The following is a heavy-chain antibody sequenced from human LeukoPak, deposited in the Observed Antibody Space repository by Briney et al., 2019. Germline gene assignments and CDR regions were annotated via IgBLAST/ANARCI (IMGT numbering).Heavy chain of an antibody. CDR3: ARRSRNYYDSSGYRY. J-gene: IGHJ4*02. CDR2: INHSGST. CDR1: GGSFSGYY. D-gene: IGHD3-22*01. Sequence: SETLSLTCAVYGGSFSGYYWSWIRQPPGKGLEWIGEINHSGSTNYNPSLKSRVTISVDTSKNQFSLKLSSVTAADMAVYYCARRSRNYYDSSGYRYWGQGTLVTVSS. V-gene: IGHV4-34*01.